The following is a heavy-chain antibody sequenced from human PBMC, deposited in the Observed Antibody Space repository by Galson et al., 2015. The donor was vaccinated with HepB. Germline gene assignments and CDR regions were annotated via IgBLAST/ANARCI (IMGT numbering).Heavy chain of an antibody. D-gene: IGHD2-2*01. V-gene: IGHV1-18*01. CDR3: ARVRYCSSTSCYYYYYMDV. J-gene: IGHJ6*03. CDR2: ISAYNGNT. CDR1: GYTFTSYG. Sequence: SVKVSCKASGYTFTSYGISWVRQAPGQGLEWMGWISAYNGNTNYAQKLQGRVTMTTDTSTSTAYMELRSLRSDDTAVYYCARVRYCSSTSCYYYYYMDVWGKGTTVTVSS.